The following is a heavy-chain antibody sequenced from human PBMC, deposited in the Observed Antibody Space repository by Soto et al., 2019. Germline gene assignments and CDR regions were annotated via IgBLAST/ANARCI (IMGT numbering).Heavy chain of an antibody. Sequence: QVQLVQSVAEVKKPGSSVKVSCRASGGHFDRFALSWLRQAHGQGLEWMGGIIPFLSATTYAQKFQGRVTITADESASTLYLELRSVTSYDTAGYYCARGEDDYGDFGSMDVWCKGTSVTVS. CDR1: GGHFDRFA. D-gene: IGHD4-17*01. J-gene: IGHJ6*03. V-gene: IGHV1-69*01. CDR2: IIPFLSAT. CDR3: ARGEDDYGDFGSMDV.